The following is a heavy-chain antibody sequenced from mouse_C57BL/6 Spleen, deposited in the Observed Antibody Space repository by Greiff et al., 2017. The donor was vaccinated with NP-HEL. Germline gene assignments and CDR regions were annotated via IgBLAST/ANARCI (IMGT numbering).Heavy chain of an antibody. CDR1: GFTFSSYG. CDR3: ARPNWDKLYFGY. CDR2: ISSGGSYT. J-gene: IGHJ2*01. Sequence: EVMLVESGGDLVKPGGSLKLSCAASGFTFSSYGMSWVRQTPDKRLEWVATISSGGSYTYYPDSVKGRFTISRDNAKNTLYLQMSSLKSEDTAMYYCARPNWDKLYFGYWGQGTTLTVSS. D-gene: IGHD4-1*01. V-gene: IGHV5-6*01.